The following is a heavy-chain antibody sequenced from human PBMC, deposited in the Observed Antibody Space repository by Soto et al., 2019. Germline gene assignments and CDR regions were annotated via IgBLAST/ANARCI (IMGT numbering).Heavy chain of an antibody. D-gene: IGHD3-3*01. CDR2: FDPEDGET. J-gene: IGHJ6*02. CDR3: ATDPEYYDFWSGLNMGMDV. Sequence: GASVKVSCKVSGYTLTELSMHWVRQAPGKGLEWMGGFDPEDGETIYAQKFQGRVTMTEDTSTDTAYMELSSLRSEDTAVYYCATDPEYYDFWSGLNMGMDVWGQGTTVTVS. CDR1: GYTLTELS. V-gene: IGHV1-24*01.